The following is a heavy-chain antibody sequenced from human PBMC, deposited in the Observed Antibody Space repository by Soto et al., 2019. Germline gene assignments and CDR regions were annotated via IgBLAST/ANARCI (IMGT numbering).Heavy chain of an antibody. J-gene: IGHJ4*02. D-gene: IGHD5-12*01. CDR3: ARGGDGYNSFVNY. V-gene: IGHV4-59*01. Sequence: PLETLSLTCTVSGGSISSYYWSWIRQPPGKGLEWIGYIYYSGSTNYNPSLKSRVTISVDTSKNQFSLKLSSVTAADTAVYYCARGGDGYNSFVNYWGQGTLVTVSS. CDR2: IYYSGST. CDR1: GGSISSYY.